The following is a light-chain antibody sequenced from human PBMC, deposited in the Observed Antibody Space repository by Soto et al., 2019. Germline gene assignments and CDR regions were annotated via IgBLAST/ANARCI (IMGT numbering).Light chain of an antibody. CDR3: QQYNSYPWT. CDR2: DAS. CDR1: QSISSW. Sequence: IHMTHAPSTLSASVVYRVTITCRAGQSISSWLAWYQQKRGKAPKLLMYDASSLESGVPSRFSGRGSGTEFTLTISSLQPDDFATYYCQQYNSYPWTFGQGTKV. J-gene: IGKJ1*01. V-gene: IGKV1-5*01.